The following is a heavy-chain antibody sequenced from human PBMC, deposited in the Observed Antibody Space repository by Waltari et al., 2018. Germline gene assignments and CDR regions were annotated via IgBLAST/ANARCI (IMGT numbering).Heavy chain of an antibody. J-gene: IGHJ5*02. V-gene: IGHV3-30*02. D-gene: IGHD4-17*01. Sequence: QLVESGGGVVQPGGSLRLSCAASGFTFSTYGMHWVRQAPGKGLEWVAFIRFDGSKKYYGDSVKGRFTISRDNSKNTLYLQMNSPRAEDTAVYYCAKGKDYGDYNWFDPWGQGTLVTVSS. CDR1: GFTFSTYG. CDR3: AKGKDYGDYNWFDP. CDR2: IRFDGSKK.